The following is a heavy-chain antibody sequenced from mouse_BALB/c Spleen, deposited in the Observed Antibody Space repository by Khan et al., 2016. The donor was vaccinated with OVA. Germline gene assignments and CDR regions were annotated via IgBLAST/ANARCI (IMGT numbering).Heavy chain of an antibody. CDR1: GYTFTNYG. J-gene: IGHJ2*01. CDR3: ARSRGNYLLDY. Sequence: LVESGPELKKPGETVKISCKASGYTFTNYGLNWMNQAPGKGLKWMGWINTYTGEPTYADDFKGRFVFSLETSASTAYLQINNLKNEDMATYFCARSRGNYLLDYWGQGSTLTVSS. CDR2: INTYTGEP. D-gene: IGHD2-1*01. V-gene: IGHV9-1*02.